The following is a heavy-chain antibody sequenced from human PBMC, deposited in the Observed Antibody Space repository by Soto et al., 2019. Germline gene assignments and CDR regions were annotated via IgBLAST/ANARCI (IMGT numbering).Heavy chain of an antibody. V-gene: IGHV4-61*01. J-gene: IGHJ6*02. CDR1: GGSVSSGSYY. Sequence: SETLSLTCTVSGGSVSSGSYYRSWIRQPPGKGLEWIGYIYYSGSTNYNPSLKSRVTISVDTSKNQFSLKLSSVTAADTAVYYCASLSKVGYYYYGMDVWGQGTTVTVSS. CDR2: IYYSGST. D-gene: IGHD1-26*01. CDR3: ASLSKVGYYYYGMDV.